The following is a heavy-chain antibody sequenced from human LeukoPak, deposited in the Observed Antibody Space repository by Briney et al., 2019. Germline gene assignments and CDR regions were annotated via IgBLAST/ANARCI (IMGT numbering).Heavy chain of an antibody. J-gene: IGHJ4*02. Sequence: SETLSLTCTVSGGSISSYYWSWIRQPAGKGLEWIGRIYTSGSTNYNPSLKSRVTISVDKSKNQFSLKLSSVTAADPAVYYCAREDLAAAGFDYWGQGTLVTVSS. CDR1: GGSISSYY. CDR3: AREDLAAAGFDY. CDR2: IYTSGST. V-gene: IGHV4-4*07. D-gene: IGHD6-13*01.